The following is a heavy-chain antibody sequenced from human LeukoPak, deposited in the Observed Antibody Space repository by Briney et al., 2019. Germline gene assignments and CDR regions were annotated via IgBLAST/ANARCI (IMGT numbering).Heavy chain of an antibody. J-gene: IGHJ6*04. CDR1: GFTFTTYG. CDR3: ARQYYYGSGSYLVAYGMDV. V-gene: IGHV3-21*01. Sequence: GRSLRLSCAPSGFTFTTYGMTWVRRAPGNGLKGVSSISRSSSYIYYADSVKGRFTISKDNAKNSLYLQMNSLRAEDTAVYYCARQYYYGSGSYLVAYGMDVWGKGTTVTVSS. CDR2: ISRSSSYI. D-gene: IGHD3-10*01.